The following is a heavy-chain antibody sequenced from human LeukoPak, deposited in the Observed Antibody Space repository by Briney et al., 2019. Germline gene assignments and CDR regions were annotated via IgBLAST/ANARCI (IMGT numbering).Heavy chain of an antibody. D-gene: IGHD1-26*01. CDR2: MNPNSGNT. Sequence: ASVKVSCKASGYTFTSYDINWVRQATGQGLEWMGWMNPNSGNTGYAQKFQGRVTMTRNTSISTAYMELSSLRSEDTAVYYCARGLRIYSGSYRRWFDPWGQGTLVSVSS. CDR3: ARGLRIYSGSYRRWFDP. CDR1: GYTFTSYD. J-gene: IGHJ5*02. V-gene: IGHV1-8*01.